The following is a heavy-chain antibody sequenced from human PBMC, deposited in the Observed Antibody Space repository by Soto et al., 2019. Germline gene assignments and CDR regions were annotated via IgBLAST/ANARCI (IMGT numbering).Heavy chain of an antibody. CDR1: GFSFSSHW. D-gene: IGHD2-8*01. J-gene: IGHJ6*02. CDR3: ARAPYCTNGVCSTGYYGMDV. V-gene: IGHV3-74*01. Sequence: GGSLRLSCAASGFSFSSHWMHWVRQGPGEGLVWVAHIKTDGSTTNYADSVRGRFTVSRDNAKNTLYLQMNNLRVEDTAVYYCARAPYCTNGVCSTGYYGMDVWGQGTTVTVSS. CDR2: IKTDGSTT.